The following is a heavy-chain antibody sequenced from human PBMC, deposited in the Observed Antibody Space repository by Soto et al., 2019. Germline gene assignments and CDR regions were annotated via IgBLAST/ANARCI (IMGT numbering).Heavy chain of an antibody. J-gene: IGHJ5*02. D-gene: IGHD3-10*01. V-gene: IGHV6-1*01. CDR1: GDSVSSYSAA. CDR3: VRDRYSSSGWFDP. CDR2: TYYRSRFFS. Sequence: QTLSLTCAISGDSVSSYSAAWNWIRQSPSGGLEWLGRTYYRSRFFSDYAESVKSRIIINPDTSKNQFSLQLKSVTPEDTAVYCCVRDRYSSSGWFDPWGQGTPVTVSS.